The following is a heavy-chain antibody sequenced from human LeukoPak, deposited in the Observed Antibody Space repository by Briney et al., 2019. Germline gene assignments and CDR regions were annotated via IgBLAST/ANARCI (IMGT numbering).Heavy chain of an antibody. J-gene: IGHJ4*02. V-gene: IGHV3-23*01. D-gene: IGHD3-9*01. CDR2: ISGSGGST. CDR1: GFTFSSYG. Sequence: AGGSLRLSCAASGFTFSSYGMSWVRQAPGKGLEWVSAISGSGGSTYYADSVKGRSTISRDNSKNTLYLQMNSLRAEDTAVYYCARGGVDFDWFFDYWGQGTLVTVSS. CDR3: ARGGVDFDWFFDY.